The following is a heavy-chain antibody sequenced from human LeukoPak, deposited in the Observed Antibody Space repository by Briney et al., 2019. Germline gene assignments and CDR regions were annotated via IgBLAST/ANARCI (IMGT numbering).Heavy chain of an antibody. J-gene: IGHJ3*02. V-gene: IGHV3-23*01. D-gene: IGHD6-19*01. CDR3: AKDHPDSTSSTIAVAVGDAFDI. CDR1: GFTFSSYA. CDR2: ISGSGGST. Sequence: PGGSPRLSCAASGFTFSSYAMSWVRQAPGKGLEWVSAISGSGGSTYYADSVKGRFTISRDNSKNTLYLQMNSLRAEDTAVYYCAKDHPDSTSSTIAVAVGDAFDIWGQGTMVTVSS.